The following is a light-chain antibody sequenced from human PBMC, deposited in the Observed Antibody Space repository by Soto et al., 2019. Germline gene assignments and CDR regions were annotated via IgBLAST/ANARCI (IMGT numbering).Light chain of an antibody. CDR3: SSFTTTTTYV. J-gene: IGLJ1*01. CDR1: SSGVGSYDR. Sequence: QSALTQPPSVSGSPGQSVAVSCTGTSSGVGSYDRVSWYQQPPGTAPKLIIYEVNNRPSGVPDRFSGSKSGNTASLTISGLQAEDEADYYCSSFTTTTTYVFGTGTKVTVL. V-gene: IGLV2-18*02. CDR2: EVN.